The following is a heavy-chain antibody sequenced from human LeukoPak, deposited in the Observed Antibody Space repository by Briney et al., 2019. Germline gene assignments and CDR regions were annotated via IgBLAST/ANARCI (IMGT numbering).Heavy chain of an antibody. CDR3: VEVGFGDAFDI. CDR2: TNPNSGNT. D-gene: IGHD3-16*01. J-gene: IGHJ3*02. V-gene: IGHV1-8*01. CDR1: GYTFTSYD. Sequence: GASVKVSCKASGYTFTSYDINWVRQATGQGLEWMGWTNPNSGNTGYAQKFQGRVTMTRNTSISTAYMELSSLRSEDTAVYYCVEVGFGDAFDIWGQGTMVTVSS.